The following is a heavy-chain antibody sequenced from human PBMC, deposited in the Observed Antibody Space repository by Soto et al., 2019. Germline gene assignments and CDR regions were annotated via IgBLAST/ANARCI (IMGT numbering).Heavy chain of an antibody. Sequence: TSETLCLTCTVSGGSISSQYGSWIRQPPGKGLEWLGYIYYSGSTNYNPSLKSRVTISLDKSKSQFSLRLISVTAADTAVYYCTREQSDDNYFDPWGQGTLVTVSS. D-gene: IGHD6-19*01. CDR3: TREQSDDNYFDP. J-gene: IGHJ5*02. CDR1: GGSISSQY. V-gene: IGHV4-59*11. CDR2: IYYSGST.